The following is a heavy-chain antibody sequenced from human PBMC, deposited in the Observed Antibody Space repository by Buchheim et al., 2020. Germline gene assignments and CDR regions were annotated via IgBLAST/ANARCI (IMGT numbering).Heavy chain of an antibody. J-gene: IGHJ4*02. Sequence: QVQLQESGPGLVKPSETLSLTCTVFGGSISSYYWSWIRQPPGKGLEWIGYIYYSGSTNYNPSLKSRVTISVDTSKNQFSLKLSSVTAADTAVYYCASIYDSSASYWGQGTL. V-gene: IGHV4-59*01. CDR2: IYYSGST. D-gene: IGHD3-22*01. CDR3: ASIYDSSASY. CDR1: GGSISSYY.